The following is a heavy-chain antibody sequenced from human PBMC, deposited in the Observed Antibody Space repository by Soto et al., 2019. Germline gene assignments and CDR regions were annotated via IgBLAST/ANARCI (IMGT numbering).Heavy chain of an antibody. CDR2: IPSGGST. D-gene: IGHD3-3*02. Sequence: SETLSLTCSVSGDSINSDHYYWSWVRQPPGKGLEWIGSIPSGGSTSYNPSLKSRVTLSIDTSKNHFSLNLTSVTAADTAIYYCASNLFERVTIFGVVFPYFDSCGQGTSVT. V-gene: IGHV4-39*02. CDR1: GDSINSDHYY. CDR3: ASNLFERVTIFGVVFPYFDS. J-gene: IGHJ4*02.